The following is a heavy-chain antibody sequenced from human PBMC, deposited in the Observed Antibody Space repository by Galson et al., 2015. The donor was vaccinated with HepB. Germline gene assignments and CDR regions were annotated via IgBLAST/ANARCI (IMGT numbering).Heavy chain of an antibody. J-gene: IGHJ6*02. CDR1: GGSISSSSYY. D-gene: IGHD3-10*01. CDR2: TFYSGST. Sequence: SETLSLTCTVSGGSISSSSYYWGWIRQPPGRGLEWIGGTFYSGSTYYNPSLKSRVTVSVDTSKNQFSLKLSSVTAADTAVYYCARHPLISIWFGESEKHHPQAVTYYYYGMDVWGQGTTVTVSS. CDR3: ARHPLISIWFGESEKHHPQAVTYYYYGMDV. V-gene: IGHV4-39*01.